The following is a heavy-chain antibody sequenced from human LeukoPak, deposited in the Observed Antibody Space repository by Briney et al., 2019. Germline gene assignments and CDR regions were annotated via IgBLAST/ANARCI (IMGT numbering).Heavy chain of an antibody. CDR2: IYPGDSDT. J-gene: IGHJ6*02. V-gene: IGHV5-51*01. Sequence: GESLKISCKGSGYSFTSYWIGLVRQMPGKGLEWMGIIYPGDSDTRYSPSFQGQVTISADKSISTAYLQWSSLKASDTAMYYCARHYYGSGNYLHYYYGMDVWGQGTTVTVSS. D-gene: IGHD3-10*01. CDR3: ARHYYGSGNYLHYYYGMDV. CDR1: GYSFTSYW.